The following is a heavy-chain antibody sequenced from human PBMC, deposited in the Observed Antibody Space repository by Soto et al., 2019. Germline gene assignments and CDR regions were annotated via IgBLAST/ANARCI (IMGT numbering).Heavy chain of an antibody. D-gene: IGHD3-22*01. CDR1: GGSISSSNW. CDR3: ARFDYYDSSGYLDFGPK. V-gene: IGHV4-4*02. CDR2: TYHVGIP. J-gene: IGHJ4*02. Sequence: SETLSLTCTVSGGSISSSNWWTWVRQAPGKGLEWIGETYHVGIPSYNPSLKGRVSISVDTSKNQFSLKLSSVTAADTAVYYCARFDYYDSSGYLDFGPKWGQGTLVTVSS.